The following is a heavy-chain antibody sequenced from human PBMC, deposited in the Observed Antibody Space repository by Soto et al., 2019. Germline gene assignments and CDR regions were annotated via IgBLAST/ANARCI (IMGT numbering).Heavy chain of an antibody. CDR2: IYFTGTT. CDR1: GHSLSSGGYY. Sequence: PSETLSLTCTVSGHSLSSGGYYWSWIRQHPGKGLEWVGYIYFTGTTLYNPSLKSRLAISVDPSKNQFSLKLTSVTAADTAVYYCASDWGSSGWHNWGQGVLVTVSS. J-gene: IGHJ4*02. D-gene: IGHD6-19*01. V-gene: IGHV4-31*03. CDR3: ASDWGSSGWHN.